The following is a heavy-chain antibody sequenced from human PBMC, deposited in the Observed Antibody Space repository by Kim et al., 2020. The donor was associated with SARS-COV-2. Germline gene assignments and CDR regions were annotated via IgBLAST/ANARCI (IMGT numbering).Heavy chain of an antibody. CDR1: GYSFTSYW. CDR3: ASGLDYGSGSYYSPPFDY. D-gene: IGHD3-10*01. J-gene: IGHJ4*02. Sequence: GESLKISCKGSGYSFTSYWIGWVRQMPGKGLEWMGIIYPGDSDTRYSPSFQGQVTISADKSISTAYLQWSSLKASDTAMYYCASGLDYGSGSYYSPPFDYWGQGTLVTVSS. CDR2: IYPGDSDT. V-gene: IGHV5-51*01.